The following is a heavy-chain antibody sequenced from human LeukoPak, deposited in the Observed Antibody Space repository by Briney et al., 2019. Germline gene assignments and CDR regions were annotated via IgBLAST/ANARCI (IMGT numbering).Heavy chain of an antibody. CDR1: GGTCSSYA. D-gene: IGHD6-6*01. CDR3: ARGRYSSSAIYYFDY. CDR2: IIPIFGTA. J-gene: IGHJ4*02. V-gene: IGHV1-69*05. Sequence: GASVKVSCKASGGTCSSYAISWVRQAPGQGLEWMGRIIPIFGTANYAQKFRGRVTITTDESTSTAYMELSSLRSEDTAVYYCARGRYSSSAIYYFDYWGQGTLVTVSS.